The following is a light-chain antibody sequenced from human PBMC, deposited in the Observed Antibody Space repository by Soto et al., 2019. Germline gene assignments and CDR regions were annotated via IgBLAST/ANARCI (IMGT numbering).Light chain of an antibody. CDR1: QSISSW. CDR2: KAS. Sequence: DIQMTQSPSTLSASVGDRVTITCRASQSISSWLAWYQQKPGKAPKLLIHKASILRSGVPSRFSGSGSGTEFTVTISSLQPDDFATYYCQQYNTYSGTFGQGTKVEIK. V-gene: IGKV1-5*03. J-gene: IGKJ1*01. CDR3: QQYNTYSGT.